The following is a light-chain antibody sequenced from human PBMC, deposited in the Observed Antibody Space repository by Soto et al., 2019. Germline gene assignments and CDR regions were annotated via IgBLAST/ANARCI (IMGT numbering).Light chain of an antibody. J-gene: IGKJ1*01. CDR2: GAS. CDR1: ESVSNNY. V-gene: IGKV3-20*01. CDR3: QQYSKSPLT. Sequence: EIVLTHSPDTLSLSPGKRATLSCRASESVSNNYLAWYQQKPGQAPRLVIYGASSRATGIPDRFSGSGSGTDFTLTISRLEPEDFAVYYCQQYSKSPLTFGQGTKVDIK.